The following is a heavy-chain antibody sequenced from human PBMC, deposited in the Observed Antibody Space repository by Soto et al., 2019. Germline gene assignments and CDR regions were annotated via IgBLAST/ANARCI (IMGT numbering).Heavy chain of an antibody. D-gene: IGHD3-10*01. V-gene: IGHV4-39*02. CDR1: DRPISSNSKY. CDR2: IYYSGST. Sequence: KPSETLSLTCTVADRPISSNSKYWGWLRQPPGKGLEWIGSIYYSGSTYYNPSLKSRVTISVDTSKNQFSLKLSSVTAADTAVYYCAREPVERGVIITDYWGQGTLVTVSS. J-gene: IGHJ4*02. CDR3: AREPVERGVIITDY.